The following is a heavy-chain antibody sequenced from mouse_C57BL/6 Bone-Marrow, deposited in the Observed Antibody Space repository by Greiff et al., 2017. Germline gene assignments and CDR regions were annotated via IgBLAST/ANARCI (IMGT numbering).Heavy chain of an antibody. J-gene: IGHJ2*01. CDR1: GYTFTSYW. V-gene: IGHV1-55*01. CDR2: IYPGSGST. CDR3: ARSLSYYYGSSPYSFDY. D-gene: IGHD1-1*01. Sequence: QVQLQQPGAELVKPGASVKMSCKASGYTFTSYWITWVKQRPGQGLEWIGDIYPGSGSTNYNEKFKSKATLTVDTSSSTAYMQLSSLTSEDSAVYYCARSLSYYYGSSPYSFDYWGQGTTLTVSS.